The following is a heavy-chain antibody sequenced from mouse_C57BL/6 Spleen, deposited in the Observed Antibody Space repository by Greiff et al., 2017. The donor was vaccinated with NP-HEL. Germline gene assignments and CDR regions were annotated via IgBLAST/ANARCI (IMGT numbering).Heavy chain of an antibody. CDR2: INPNYGTT. D-gene: IGHD1-1*01. J-gene: IGHJ1*03. CDR1: GYSFTDYN. Sequence: EVKLMESGPELVKPGASVKISCKASGYSFTDYNMNWVKQSNGKSLEWIGVINPNYGTTSYNQKFKGKATLTVDQSSSTAYMQLNSLTSEDSAVYYCARWDYGNSQGYFDVWGTGTTVTVSS. V-gene: IGHV1-39*01. CDR3: ARWDYGNSQGYFDV.